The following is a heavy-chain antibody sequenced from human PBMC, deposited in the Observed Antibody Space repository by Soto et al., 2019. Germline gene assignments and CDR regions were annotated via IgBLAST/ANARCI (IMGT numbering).Heavy chain of an antibody. CDR1: GFTFGNYW. D-gene: IGHD3-10*01. CDR2: INRDGNNA. J-gene: IGHJ4*02. V-gene: IGHV3-7*01. CDR3: ARGGVAFSGSEW. Sequence: EVQLVESGGGQVQPGGSLRLSCATSGFTFGNYWMTWVRQAPGKGREWLANINRDGNNAYYVDSVRGRFTISRDTATSSLFVEMYSMRVEDAAVYFCARGGVAFSGSEWWGQGTLVTVSS.